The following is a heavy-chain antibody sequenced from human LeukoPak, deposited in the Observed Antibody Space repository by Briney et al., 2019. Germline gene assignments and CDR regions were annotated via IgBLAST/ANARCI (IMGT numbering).Heavy chain of an antibody. V-gene: IGHV3-7*01. J-gene: IGHJ5*02. D-gene: IGHD5-24*01. Sequence: PGGSLRLSCAASGFTFRSYWMRWVRLAPGKGREWVANIKGDGSEKWYADSVKGRFTISRDNAQNSVHLQMNSLRAEDTAEYHCARDEYRSRWLHPWGQGTLVTVTS. CDR3: ARDEYRSRWLHP. CDR2: IKGDGSEK. CDR1: GFTFRSYW.